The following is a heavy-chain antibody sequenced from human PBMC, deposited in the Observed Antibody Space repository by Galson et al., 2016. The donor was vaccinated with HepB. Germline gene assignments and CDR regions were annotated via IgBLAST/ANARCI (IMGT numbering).Heavy chain of an antibody. V-gene: IGHV3-74*01. D-gene: IGHD2-15*01. CDR3: ARPGYR. CDR2: INSDGTIS. J-gene: IGHJ4*02. Sequence: SLRLSCAASGFAFSSHWMHWVRQAPGKGLMWVARINSDGTISNYVDSVEGRFTISRDNAENSLYLQMNSLRVEDTAVYYFARPGYRWGQGTLVTVSS. CDR1: GFAFSSHW.